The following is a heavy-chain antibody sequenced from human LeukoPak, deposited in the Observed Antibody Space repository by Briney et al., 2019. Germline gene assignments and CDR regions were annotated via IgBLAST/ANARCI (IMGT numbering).Heavy chain of an antibody. CDR2: VNLRGIT. V-gene: IGHV4-34*01. CDR1: GGSFSHYY. CDR3: ARLVGNYGSNSLAFDI. Sequence: PSETLSLTCAVYGGSFSHYYWSWIRQPPGKGLEWIGEVNLRGITNYNPSLKTRVTMSLDTSKNQFSLKLTSVTAADTAVYYCARLVGNYGSNSLAFDIWGQGTMVTVSS. D-gene: IGHD4-23*01. J-gene: IGHJ3*02.